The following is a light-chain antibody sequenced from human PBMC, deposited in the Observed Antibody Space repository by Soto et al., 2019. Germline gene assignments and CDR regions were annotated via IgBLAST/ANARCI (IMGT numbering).Light chain of an antibody. CDR2: AAS. Sequence: IHMTQSPSSLSASVRHSVTITCRASQNIRNYLNWYQQKQGKAPKLLIYAASTLQSGVPSRFSGSAYGTDFNLTISGLQTEDFVTYHCQQSHSPPLTFGGGTKVDIK. J-gene: IGKJ4*01. CDR3: QQSHSPPLT. V-gene: IGKV1-39*01. CDR1: QNIRNY.